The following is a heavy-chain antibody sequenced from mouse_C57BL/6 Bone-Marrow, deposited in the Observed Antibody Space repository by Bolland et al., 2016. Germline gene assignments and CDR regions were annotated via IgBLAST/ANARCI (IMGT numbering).Heavy chain of an antibody. CDR3: ARGTGTGDY. Sequence: DINPNNGGTIYNRKFKGKATLTVDKSSSTAYMELRSLTSEDTAVYYCARGTGTGDYWGQGTT. V-gene: IGHV1-18*01. D-gene: IGHD4-1*01. J-gene: IGHJ2*01. CDR2: INPNNGGT.